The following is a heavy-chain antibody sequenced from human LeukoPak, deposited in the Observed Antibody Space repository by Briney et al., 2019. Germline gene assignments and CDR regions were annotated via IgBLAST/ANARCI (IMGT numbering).Heavy chain of an antibody. CDR1: GYTFTSYD. Sequence: ASVKVSCKASGYTFTSYDINWVRQASGQGLEWMGWMYPNSGNTAYAQKFQGRVTMTRDTSIRTAYMELSSLRSEDTAVYYCARRLNLRLGELSFGYWGQGTLVTVSS. CDR3: ARRLNLRLGELSFGY. D-gene: IGHD3-16*02. CDR2: MYPNSGNT. J-gene: IGHJ4*02. V-gene: IGHV1-8*01.